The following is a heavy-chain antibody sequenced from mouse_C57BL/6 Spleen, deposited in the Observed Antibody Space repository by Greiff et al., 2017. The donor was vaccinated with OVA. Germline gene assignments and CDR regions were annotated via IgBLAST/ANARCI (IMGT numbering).Heavy chain of an antibody. J-gene: IGHJ4*01. CDR2: IYPGDGDT. CDR3: ARPITTVVNYAMDY. Sequence: VQVVESGPALVKPGASVKISCKASGYAFSSYWMNWVKQRPGKGLEWIGRIYPGDGDTNYNGKFKGKATLTADKSSSTAYMQLSSLTSEDSSVYFCARPITTVVNYAMDYWGQGTSVTVSS. D-gene: IGHD1-1*01. CDR1: GYAFSSYW. V-gene: IGHV1-82*01.